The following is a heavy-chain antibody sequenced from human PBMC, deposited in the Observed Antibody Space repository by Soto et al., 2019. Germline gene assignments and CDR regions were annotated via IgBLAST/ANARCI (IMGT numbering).Heavy chain of an antibody. J-gene: IGHJ6*02. D-gene: IGHD5-12*01. Sequence: QVQLVESGGGVVQPGRSLRLSCAASGFTFSTYGMYWVRQAPGKGMEWLALISSDGSNKYYANSVKGRFTISRDNSKNTLYLQMNSLRPEDTAMYYCAKNTVARENYYFHGMDVWGRGTTVTVSS. CDR3: AKNTVARENYYFHGMDV. V-gene: IGHV3-30-3*02. CDR1: GFTFSTYG. CDR2: ISSDGSNK.